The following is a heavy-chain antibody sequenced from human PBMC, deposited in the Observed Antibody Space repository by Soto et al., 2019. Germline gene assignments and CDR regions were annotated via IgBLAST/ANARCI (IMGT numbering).Heavy chain of an antibody. Sequence: EVQLVESGGDVVQPGGSLRLSCAASGFTFEDYTIHWVRQAPGKALEWVSLISWDGGTTYYTHSVKGRFTISRDNSKNSLYLQMNSLRPEDTALYYCAKDGSQKDDDGKWLGSWGQGTLVAVSS. CDR2: ISWDGGTT. D-gene: IGHD1-1*01. J-gene: IGHJ5*01. CDR1: GFTFEDYT. CDR3: AKDGSQKDDDGKWLGS. V-gene: IGHV3-43*01.